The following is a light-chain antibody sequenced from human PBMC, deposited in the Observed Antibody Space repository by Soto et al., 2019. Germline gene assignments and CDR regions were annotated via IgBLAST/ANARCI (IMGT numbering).Light chain of an antibody. CDR3: QQSYSTPFT. CDR2: AAS. CDR1: QSISSY. J-gene: IGKJ3*01. V-gene: IGKV1-39*01. Sequence: DIQMTQSPSSLSASVGDRVTITCRASQSISSYLNWYQQKPGKAPKLLIYAASSLQSGVPSRFSVSGSGTDCTRTISSLQPEDFATYYCQQSYSTPFTFGPGTKVDIK.